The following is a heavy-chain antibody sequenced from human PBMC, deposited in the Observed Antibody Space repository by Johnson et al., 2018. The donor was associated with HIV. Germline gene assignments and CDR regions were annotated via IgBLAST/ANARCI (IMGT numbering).Heavy chain of an antibody. Sequence: VQLVESGGGVVQPGGSLRLSCAASGFTFSSYAMSWVRQAPGKGLEWVSGINWNGGSTGYADSVKGRFTISRDNAKNSLYLQMNSLRADDTALYYCARVRAAAVSDAFDSWGQGTMVTVSS. D-gene: IGHD6-13*01. V-gene: IGHV3-20*04. CDR2: INWNGGST. CDR3: ARVRAAAVSDAFDS. J-gene: IGHJ3*02. CDR1: GFTFSSYA.